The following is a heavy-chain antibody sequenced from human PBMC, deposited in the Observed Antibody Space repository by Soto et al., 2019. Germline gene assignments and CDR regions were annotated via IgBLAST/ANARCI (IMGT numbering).Heavy chain of an antibody. J-gene: IGHJ5*02. V-gene: IGHV4-39*01. CDR3: ARQAMSSSWHVSDP. CDR2: IYYSGNF. Sequence: SETLSLTCTVSGGSISSSRYYWGWVRQPPGRGLEWIGSIYYSGNFHYNPSLRSPVTMSVDTSKNQFALRLSSVTAADTAVYYCARQAMSSSWHVSDPWGQGILFTVSS. CDR1: GGSISSSRYY. D-gene: IGHD6-19*01.